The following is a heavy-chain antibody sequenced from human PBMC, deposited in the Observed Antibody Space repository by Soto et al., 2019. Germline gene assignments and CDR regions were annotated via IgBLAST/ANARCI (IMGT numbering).Heavy chain of an antibody. CDR2: IYSGGTT. CDR3: AEGGYGDDAFDI. V-gene: IGHV3-66*01. CDR1: GFTVSSKY. Sequence: EVKLVESGGGLVQPGGSLRLSCAASGFTVSSKYMSWVRQAPGKGLEWVSVIYSGGTTYYADSVKGRFIISRDNPKNTLYRQMNSLRGEDTAVYYCAEGGYGDDAFDIWGQGTMVTVSS. J-gene: IGHJ3*02. D-gene: IGHD2-15*01.